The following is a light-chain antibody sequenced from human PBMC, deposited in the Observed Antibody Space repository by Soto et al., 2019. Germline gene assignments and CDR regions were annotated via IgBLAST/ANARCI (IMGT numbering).Light chain of an antibody. CDR3: SEYTARSTLV. CDR2: EVR. J-gene: IGLJ3*02. CDR1: MRDVGAYNL. V-gene: IGLV2-14*01. Sequence: QSALTQPASVSGSAGQSITISCSGTMRDVGAYNLVSWYQQHPGTAPKLIIYEVRNRPSGISSRFSGSRSGNTASLTISGLQSEDEGDYYCSEYTARSTLVLGGGTKVTV.